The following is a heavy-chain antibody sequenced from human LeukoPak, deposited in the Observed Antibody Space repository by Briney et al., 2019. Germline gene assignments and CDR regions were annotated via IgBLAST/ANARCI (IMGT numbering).Heavy chain of an antibody. V-gene: IGHV3-33*01. CDR2: IWYDGSNK. Sequence: PGRSLRLSCVASGFSFRQYGMHWVRQAPGKGLEWVAVIWYDGSNKNYADSVKGRFTISRDNSKNTLYLRMNSLRAEDTAVYYCVRDDPKSGYDCGDYWGQGTLVTVSS. CDR1: GFSFRQYG. CDR3: VRDDPKSGYDCGDY. J-gene: IGHJ4*02. D-gene: IGHD5-12*01.